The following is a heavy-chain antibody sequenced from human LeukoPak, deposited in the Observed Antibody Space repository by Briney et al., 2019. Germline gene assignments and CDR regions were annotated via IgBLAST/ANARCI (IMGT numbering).Heavy chain of an antibody. Sequence: GGSLRLSCAASGFTFNSYTMRWVRQAPGKGLQWVSTISGSGDKTYYADSVKGRFTISRDNSKNTLYLQMNSLRAEDTAVYYCARDELGLDYWGQGTLVTVSS. CDR1: GFTFNSYT. J-gene: IGHJ4*02. CDR3: ARDELGLDY. V-gene: IGHV3-23*01. CDR2: ISGSGDKT. D-gene: IGHD5-12*01.